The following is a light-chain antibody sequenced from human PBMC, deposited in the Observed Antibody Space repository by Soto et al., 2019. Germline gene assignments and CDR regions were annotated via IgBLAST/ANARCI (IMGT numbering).Light chain of an antibody. J-gene: IGKJ4*02. CDR1: QSLLYSNGYNY. Sequence: EIVLTQSPLSLPVTPGEPASISCRSSQSLLYSNGYNYLVWYLQRPGQSPQLLIYLGSNRASGVPVRFSGGGSGSDFTLQINRVEAEDVGVYYCMQALQTPLTLGGGTKGEIK. V-gene: IGKV2-28*01. CDR2: LGS. CDR3: MQALQTPLT.